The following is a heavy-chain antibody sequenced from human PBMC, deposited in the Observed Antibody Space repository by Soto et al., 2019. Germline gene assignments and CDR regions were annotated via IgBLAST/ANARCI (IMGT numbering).Heavy chain of an antibody. V-gene: IGHV4-31*11. Sequence: SETLSLTCAVYGGSFSGYYWSWIRQHPGKGLEWIGYIYYSGITYYNPSLKSRVTISVDTSKNQFSLKLSSVTAADTAVYYCARSPGYYFDYWGQGTLVTVSS. CDR1: GGSFSGYY. CDR2: IYYSGIT. CDR3: ARSPGYYFDY. J-gene: IGHJ4*02.